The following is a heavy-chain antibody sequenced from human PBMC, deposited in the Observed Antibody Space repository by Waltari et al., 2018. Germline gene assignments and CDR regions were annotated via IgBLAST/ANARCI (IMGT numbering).Heavy chain of an antibody. J-gene: IGHJ4*02. CDR2: IIPILGIA. CDR3: ASPSGPTFAFDY. Sequence: QVQLVQSGAEVKKPGSWVKVCCKASGGTFSSYTISWVRQAPGQRLEWMGRIIPILGIANYAQKFQGRVTITADKSTSTAYMELSSLRSEDTAVYYCASPSGPTFAFDYWGQGTLVTVSS. V-gene: IGHV1-69*02. D-gene: IGHD2-15*01. CDR1: GGTFSSYT.